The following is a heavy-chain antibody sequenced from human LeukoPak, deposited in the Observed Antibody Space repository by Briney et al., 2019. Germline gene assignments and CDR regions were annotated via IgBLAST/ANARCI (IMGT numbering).Heavy chain of an antibody. CDR2: ISYDGSNK. Sequence: GGSLRLSCAASGFTFSSYGMHWVRQAPGKGLEWVAVISYDGSNKYYADSVKGRFTISRDNSKNTLYLQMNSLRAEDTAVYYCAKDSWGTQGYCSSTSCYANSYFDYWGQGTLVTVSS. J-gene: IGHJ4*02. V-gene: IGHV3-30*18. D-gene: IGHD2-2*01. CDR3: AKDSWGTQGYCSSTSCYANSYFDY. CDR1: GFTFSSYG.